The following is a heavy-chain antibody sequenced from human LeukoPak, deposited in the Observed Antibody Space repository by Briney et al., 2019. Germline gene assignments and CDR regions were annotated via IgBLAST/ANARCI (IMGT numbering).Heavy chain of an antibody. CDR3: ARATQRYCSGTTFFPYWFDT. J-gene: IGHJ5*02. CDR1: GGSMTHYF. CDR2: THTSGSP. V-gene: IGHV4-4*09. D-gene: IGHD2-2*01. Sequence: SGTLSLTCTVSGGSMTHYFWNWIRQPPGKGLEWIGYTHTSGSPDYSRSLKSRVTISLDTSKNQFSLMLSSVTAADTAVYFCARATQRYCSGTTFFPYWFDTWGEGTLATVSS.